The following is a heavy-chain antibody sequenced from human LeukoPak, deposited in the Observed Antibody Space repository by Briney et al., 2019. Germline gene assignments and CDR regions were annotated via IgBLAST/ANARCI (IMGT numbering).Heavy chain of an antibody. CDR1: GFTFSSYA. CDR3: AKFLVTDAFDI. D-gene: IGHD2-21*01. CDR2: ISGSGGST. J-gene: IGHJ3*02. Sequence: GWSLTLSCAASGFTFSSYAMSWVRQAAGKGLEWVSAISGSGGSTYYADSVKGRFTISRDNSKNTLYLQMNSLRAADTAVYYCAKFLVTDAFDIWGQGTMVTVSS. V-gene: IGHV3-23*01.